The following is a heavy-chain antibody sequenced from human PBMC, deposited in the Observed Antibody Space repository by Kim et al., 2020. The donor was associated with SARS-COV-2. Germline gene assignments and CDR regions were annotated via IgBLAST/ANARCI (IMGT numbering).Heavy chain of an antibody. V-gene: IGHV3-33*03. CDR2: IRSDGSSQ. CDR1: GFSFSTYY. CDR3: AKGHSSWRSLDY. J-gene: IGHJ4*02. Sequence: GGSLRLSCAASGFSFSTYYIHWVRQGPGKGLEWVAVIRSDGSSQYYADSVKGRFIISRDNSKNSVYLRMNNLTAEDTAVYYCAKGHSSWRSLDYWCQGSL.